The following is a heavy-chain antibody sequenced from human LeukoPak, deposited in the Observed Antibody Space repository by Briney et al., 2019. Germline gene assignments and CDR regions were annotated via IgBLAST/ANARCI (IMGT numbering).Heavy chain of an antibody. D-gene: IGHD6-19*01. J-gene: IGHJ4*02. Sequence: GGSLRLSCAASGFTFSTYAMNWVRQAPGKGLEWVSLISDTGNSTYYAVSVKGRFTISRDNSKNTLYLQMNSLRAEDTAVYYCAKTALAVAGIVPVESELDYWGQGTLVTVSS. CDR1: GFTFSTYA. CDR3: AKTALAVAGIVPVESELDY. CDR2: ISDTGNST. V-gene: IGHV3-23*01.